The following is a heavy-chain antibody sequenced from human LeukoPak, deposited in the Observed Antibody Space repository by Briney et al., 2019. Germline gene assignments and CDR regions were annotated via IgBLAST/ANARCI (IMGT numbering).Heavy chain of an antibody. CDR3: ARYGSGSNYRDPFDS. D-gene: IGHD3-10*01. CDR2: IYRDSSVK. CDR1: GFNFDEYA. J-gene: IGHJ4*02. V-gene: IGHV3-48*01. Sequence: PGGSLRLSCAASGFNFDEYAMTWVRQAPGKGLEWISCIYRDSSVKHYADSVRGRFTVSRDNAKNSVYLRMNSLRAEDTAVYFCARYGSGSNYRDPFDSWGQGTLVTVSS.